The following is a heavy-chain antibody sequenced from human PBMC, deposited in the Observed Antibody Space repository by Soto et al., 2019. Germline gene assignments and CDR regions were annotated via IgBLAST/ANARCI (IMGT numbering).Heavy chain of an antibody. CDR1: GGSFSGYY. CDR3: ARGRVTGTPGWRYYYYGMDV. J-gene: IGHJ6*02. Sequence: QVQLQQWGAGLLKPSETLSLTCAVYGGSFSGYYWSWIRQPPGKGLEWIGEINHSGSTNYNPSLKSRVTISVDTSKNQFSLKLSSVTAADTAVYYCARGRVTGTPGWRYYYYGMDVWGQGITVTVSS. D-gene: IGHD1-20*01. CDR2: INHSGST. V-gene: IGHV4-34*01.